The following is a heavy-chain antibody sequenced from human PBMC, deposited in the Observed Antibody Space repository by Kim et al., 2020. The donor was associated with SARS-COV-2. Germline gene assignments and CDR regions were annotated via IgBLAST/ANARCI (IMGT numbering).Heavy chain of an antibody. CDR2: IKSKTDGGTT. Sequence: GGSLRLSCAASGFTFSNAWMSWVRQAPGKGLEWVGRIKSKTDGGTTDYAAPVKGRFTISRDDSKNTLYLQMNSLKTEDTAVYYCTTDPEGGIVATMDYYYYGMDVWGQGTTVTVSS. CDR1: GFTFSNAW. V-gene: IGHV3-15*01. J-gene: IGHJ6*02. CDR3: TTDPEGGIVATMDYYYYGMDV. D-gene: IGHD5-12*01.